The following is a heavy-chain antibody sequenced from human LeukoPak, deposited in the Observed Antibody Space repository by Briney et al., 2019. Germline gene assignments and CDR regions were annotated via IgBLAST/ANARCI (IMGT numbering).Heavy chain of an antibody. J-gene: IGHJ4*02. CDR2: ITAGTTYT. CDR3: AKSLDSSSWFYFDH. D-gene: IGHD6-19*01. V-gene: IGHV3-11*06. Sequence: PGGSLSLSCVASGFTFSDYYVSWIRQAPGKGLEWVSYITAGTTYTKYADSVKGRFTISRDTTKNPVSLQMNSLRVGDTAVYYCAKSLDSSSWFYFDHWGLGTLVTVSS. CDR1: GFTFSDYY.